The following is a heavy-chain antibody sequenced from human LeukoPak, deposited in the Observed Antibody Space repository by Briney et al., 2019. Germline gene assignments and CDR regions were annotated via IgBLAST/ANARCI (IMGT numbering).Heavy chain of an antibody. CDR3: ATPGGYNYDDAFDI. D-gene: IGHD5-24*01. V-gene: IGHV4-34*01. J-gene: IGHJ3*02. Sequence: SXXLSLTCAVYGGSFSGYYWSWIRQPPGKGLEWIGEINHSGSTNYNPSLKRGVTISVDTCKKQFSLKLSSVTAADTAVYYCATPGGYNYDDAFDIWGQGTMVTVSS. CDR1: GGSFSGYY. CDR2: INHSGST.